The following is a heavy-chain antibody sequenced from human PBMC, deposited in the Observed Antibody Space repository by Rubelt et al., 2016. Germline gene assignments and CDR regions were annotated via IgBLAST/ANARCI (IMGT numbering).Heavy chain of an antibody. Sequence: QVQLQESGPGLVKPSETLSLTCTVSGDSIRSYSWSWIRQPPGKGLEWIGYIYYSGNTNYNPSLKMGVTVSVDTSKNQFSLKRSSVTAADTAVYYCARGRRYRMGSSGWYPWGQGTLVTVSS. CDR1: GDSIRSYS. V-gene: IGHV4-59*12. D-gene: IGHD6-19*01. CDR3: ARGRRYRMGSSGWYP. J-gene: IGHJ5*02. CDR2: IYYSGNT.